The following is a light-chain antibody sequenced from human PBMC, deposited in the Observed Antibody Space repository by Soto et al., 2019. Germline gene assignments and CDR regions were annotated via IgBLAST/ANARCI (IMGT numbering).Light chain of an antibody. Sequence: EIALTQSPGTLTLSPGEGTTLSCTASHLVKKNYLAWYQQKAGQAPRLLIYAASARATGIPDRFSGRGSGTDFTLTISRLEPEDVAVFYCQQYAESPITFGQGTRLEIK. V-gene: IGKV3-20*01. CDR2: AAS. CDR3: QQYAESPIT. J-gene: IGKJ5*01. CDR1: HLVKKNY.